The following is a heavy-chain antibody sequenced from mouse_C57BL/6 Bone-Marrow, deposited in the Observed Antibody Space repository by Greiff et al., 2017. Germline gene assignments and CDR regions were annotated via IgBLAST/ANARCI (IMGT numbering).Heavy chain of an antibody. V-gene: IGHV5-17*01. J-gene: IGHJ1*03. CDR1: GFTFSDYG. D-gene: IGHD1-1*01. CDR3: ARGSTWYFDV. Sequence: EVMLVESGGGLVKPGGSLKLSCAASGFTFSDYGMHWVRQAPEKGLEWVAYISSGSSTIYYADTVKGRFTISRDTAKNTLFLQMTSLRSEDTAMYYCARGSTWYFDVWGTGTTVTVSS. CDR2: ISSGSSTI.